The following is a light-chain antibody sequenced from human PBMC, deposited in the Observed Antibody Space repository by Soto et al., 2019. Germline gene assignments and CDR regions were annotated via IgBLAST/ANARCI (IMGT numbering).Light chain of an antibody. Sequence: DIQMTQSPSSLSASVGDRVTVTCRASQSITTSLTWYQQKPGKAPKLLIYAASSVQSGVQPRFSGSGSGTDFTLTITSLQPEYFATYICQQSYGTPWTFGQGTKVEIK. CDR2: AAS. CDR1: QSITTS. J-gene: IGKJ1*01. CDR3: QQSYGTPWT. V-gene: IGKV1-39*01.